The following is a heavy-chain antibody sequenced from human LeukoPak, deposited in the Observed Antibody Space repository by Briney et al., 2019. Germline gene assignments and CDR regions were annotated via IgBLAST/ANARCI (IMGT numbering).Heavy chain of an antibody. D-gene: IGHD1-26*01. J-gene: IGHJ4*02. CDR3: ARDSGSYYGVDY. CDR1: GGSISSGSYY. V-gene: IGHV4-61*02. CDR2: IYTSGST. Sequence: PSQTLSLTCTVSGGSISSGSYYWSWIRQPAGKGLEWIGRIYTSGSTNYNPSLKSRVTISVDTSKNQCSLKLSSVTAADTAVYYCARDSGSYYGVDYWGQGTLVTVSS.